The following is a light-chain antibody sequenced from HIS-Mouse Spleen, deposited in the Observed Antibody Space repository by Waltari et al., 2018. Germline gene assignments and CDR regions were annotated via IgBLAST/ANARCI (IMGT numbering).Light chain of an antibody. CDR1: SSDVGSYNL. CDR2: EGS. CDR3: CSYAGSSTWV. Sequence: QSALTQPASVSGSPGQSITISCTGPSSDVGSYNLVSWYQHHPGKAPKLMIYEGSKRPSGVSNRFSGSKSGNTASLTISGLQAEDEADYYCCSYAGSSTWVFGGGTKLTVL. J-gene: IGLJ3*02. V-gene: IGLV2-23*01.